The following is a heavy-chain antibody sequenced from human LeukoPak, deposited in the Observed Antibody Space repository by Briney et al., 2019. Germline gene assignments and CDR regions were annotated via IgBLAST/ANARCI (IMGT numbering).Heavy chain of an antibody. CDR2: ISGRGANT. CDR3: AKSGRVFDTSGYYWFPN. Sequence: PGGSLRLSCATSGFTFSSYAMSWVRQAPGKGLEWFSSISGRGANTHYADSVKGRFTISGDYSKNTLNLQMNSLRAEDTAVYYCAKSGRVFDTSGYYWFPNWGQGILVTVSS. V-gene: IGHV3-23*01. CDR1: GFTFSSYA. J-gene: IGHJ4*02. D-gene: IGHD3-22*01.